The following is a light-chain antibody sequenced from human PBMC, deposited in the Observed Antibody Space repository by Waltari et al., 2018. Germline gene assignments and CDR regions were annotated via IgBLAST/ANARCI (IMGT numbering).Light chain of an antibody. Sequence: QSALTQPASVSGSPGQSITISCTGSGRDIGGSNLVPWYQQHPGKAPKLMIYEVTKRPSGVSIRFSGSKSGNTAALTISGLQAEDEGDYFCCSHAGSETYVVFGGGTKLTVL. CDR1: GRDIGGSNL. J-gene: IGLJ2*01. V-gene: IGLV2-23*02. CDR2: EVT. CDR3: CSHAGSETYVV.